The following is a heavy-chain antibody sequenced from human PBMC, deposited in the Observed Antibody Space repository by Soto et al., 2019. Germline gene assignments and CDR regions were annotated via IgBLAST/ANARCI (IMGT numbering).Heavy chain of an antibody. V-gene: IGHV3-23*01. Sequence: EVQLLESGGGLVQPGGSLRLSCAASGFTFSSHAMSWVRQAPGKGLEWVSSTIDSGGRSYHADSARGRFTISRDNSKNTLYLQMNSLRADDTAIYYCAKYKMEQWLVGGYYDYWCQGALVTGSS. D-gene: IGHD6-19*01. CDR3: AKYKMEQWLVGGYYDY. CDR1: GFTFSSHA. J-gene: IGHJ4*02. CDR2: TIDSGGRS.